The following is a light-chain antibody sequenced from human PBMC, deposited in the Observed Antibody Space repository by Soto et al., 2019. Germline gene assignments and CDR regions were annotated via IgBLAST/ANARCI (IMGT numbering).Light chain of an antibody. CDR1: SSDVGGYND. J-gene: IGLJ2*01. CDR2: EVS. CDR3: SSYASSATVL. V-gene: IGLV2-14*01. Sequence: QSVLTQPASVSGSPGQSITISCTGSSSDVGGYNDVSWYQEHPGKAPKLIIYEVSNRPSGVSNRFSGSKSGNTASLTISGLQAEDEAHYYCSSYASSATVLFGGGTKLTVL.